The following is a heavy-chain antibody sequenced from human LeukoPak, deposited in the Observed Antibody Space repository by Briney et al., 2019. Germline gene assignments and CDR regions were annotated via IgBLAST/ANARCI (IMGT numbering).Heavy chain of an antibody. CDR2: IKQDGSEK. D-gene: IGHD3-9*01. J-gene: IGHJ3*02. V-gene: IGHV3-7*01. CDR1: GFTFSSYW. Sequence: GGSLRLSCAASGFTFSSYWMSWVRQAPGKGLEWVANIKQDGSEKYYVDSVKGRFTISRDNAKNSLYLQMNSLRAEDTAVYYCARDGLLLRYFDWTGDAFDIWGQGTMVTVSS. CDR3: ARDGLLLRYFDWTGDAFDI.